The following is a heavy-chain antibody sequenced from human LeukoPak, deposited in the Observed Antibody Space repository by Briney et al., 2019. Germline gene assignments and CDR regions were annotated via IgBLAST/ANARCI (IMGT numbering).Heavy chain of an antibody. V-gene: IGHV3-48*04. CDR1: GFTFSSFS. CDR2: ISSTSSAI. CDR3: ARVIASYGDSAY. Sequence: GGSLRLSCAASGFTFSSFSMNWVRQAPGKGLEWPSYISSTSSAIYYADSLKGRFTISRDNAKNSLYLQMNSLRAEDTAVYYCARVIASYGDSAYWGQGTLVTVSS. J-gene: IGHJ4*02. D-gene: IGHD5-18*01.